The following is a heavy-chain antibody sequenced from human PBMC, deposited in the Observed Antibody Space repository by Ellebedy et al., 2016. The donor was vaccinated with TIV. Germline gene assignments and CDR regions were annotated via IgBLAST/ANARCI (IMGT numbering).Heavy chain of an antibody. Sequence: GESLKISCATSGFAFSGFAMNWVRQAPGKGLEWVSCIGAGGSDVFYTDSVRGRFAISRDDDKTSIYLQVNSLRVEDTAVYYCVRFPRGAPFADYYYYMDVWGEGTTVTVSS. CDR3: VRFPRGAPFADYYYYMDV. D-gene: IGHD3-10*01. V-gene: IGHV3-21*01. CDR1: GFAFSGFA. CDR2: IGAGGSDV. J-gene: IGHJ6*03.